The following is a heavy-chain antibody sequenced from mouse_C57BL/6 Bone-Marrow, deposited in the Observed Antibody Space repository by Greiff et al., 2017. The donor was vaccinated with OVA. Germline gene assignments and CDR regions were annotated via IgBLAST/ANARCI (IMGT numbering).Heavy chain of an antibody. CDR1: GYTFTDYY. D-gene: IGHD3-2*01. V-gene: IGHV1-76*01. J-gene: IGHJ4*01. CDR3: ARLATVYYAMDY. CDR2: IYPGSGNT. Sequence: QVQLQQSGAELVRPGASVKLSCKASGYTFTDYYINWVKQRPGQGLEWIARIYPGSGNTYYNEKFKGKATLTAEKSSSTAYMQLSSLTSEDSAVYFCARLATVYYAMDYWGQGTSVTVSS.